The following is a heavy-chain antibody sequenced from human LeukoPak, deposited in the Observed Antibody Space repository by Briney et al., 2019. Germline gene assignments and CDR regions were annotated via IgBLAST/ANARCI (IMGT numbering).Heavy chain of an antibody. Sequence: LSXXAXGFTFSSXXMHXVRQAPXXXXXXGAXIXYDGSNKYYAESVKGRFTVSRDNSKNTLYLQMNSLRAEDTAVYYCAKERLAAAGSTVYYYYYYGMDVWGQGTTVTVSS. CDR2: IXYDGSNK. CDR1: GFTFSSXX. J-gene: IGHJ6*02. V-gene: IGHV3-30*18. CDR3: AKERLAAAGSTVYYYYYYGMDV. D-gene: IGHD6-13*01.